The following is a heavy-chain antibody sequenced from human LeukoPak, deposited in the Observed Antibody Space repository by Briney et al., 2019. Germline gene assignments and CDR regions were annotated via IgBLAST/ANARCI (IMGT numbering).Heavy chain of an antibody. Sequence: GRSLRLSCTASGFTFGDYAMSWVRQAPGKGLEWVGFIRSKAYGGTTEYAASVKGRFTISRDDSKSIAYLQMNSLKTEDTAVYYCTREGPMDIVVVPAAMPLDYWGQGTLVTVSS. V-gene: IGHV3-49*04. CDR2: IRSKAYGGTT. CDR3: TREGPMDIVVVPAAMPLDY. CDR1: GFTFGDYA. J-gene: IGHJ4*02. D-gene: IGHD2-2*03.